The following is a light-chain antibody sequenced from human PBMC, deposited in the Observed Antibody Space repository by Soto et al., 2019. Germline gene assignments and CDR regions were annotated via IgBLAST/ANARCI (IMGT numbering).Light chain of an antibody. CDR2: AAS. CDR3: QQSFTTPPYT. J-gene: IGKJ2*01. V-gene: IGKV1-39*01. Sequence: DIQMTQSPSSLSASVGDRVIITCRASQSVSSYLNWYQQKLGQAPKLLISAASNLRSGVPSRFSGSGCGTEFTLTINRLKVEDFAIYFCQQSFTTPPYTFGQGTKL. CDR1: QSVSSY.